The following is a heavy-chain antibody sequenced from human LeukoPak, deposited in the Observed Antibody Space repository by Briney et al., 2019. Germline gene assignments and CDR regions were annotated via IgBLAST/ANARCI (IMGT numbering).Heavy chain of an antibody. J-gene: IGHJ4*02. Sequence: GESLKISCTASGFTFGAYALSWFRQAPGKGLECVGFIKSKASGGPTKYAASVKGRFTVSRDDSKSTAYLQMNSLKTEDTAVYYCARDIVGGYGYFDYWGQGSLVTVSS. D-gene: IGHD3-16*01. CDR2: IKSKASGGPT. CDR3: ARDIVGGYGYFDY. V-gene: IGHV3-49*03. CDR1: GFTFGAYA.